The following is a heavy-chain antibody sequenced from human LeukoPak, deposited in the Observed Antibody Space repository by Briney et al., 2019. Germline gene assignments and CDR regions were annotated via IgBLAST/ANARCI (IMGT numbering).Heavy chain of an antibody. Sequence: GGSLRLSCAASGFTFSSYSMNWVRQAPGKGLEWVSYISSSSSTIYYADSVKGRLTISRDNAKNSLYLQMNSLRDEDTAVYYCARDKGALWSRLFDYWGQGTLVTVSS. J-gene: IGHJ4*02. D-gene: IGHD3-10*01. CDR3: ARDKGALWSRLFDY. CDR2: ISSSSSTI. V-gene: IGHV3-48*02. CDR1: GFTFSSYS.